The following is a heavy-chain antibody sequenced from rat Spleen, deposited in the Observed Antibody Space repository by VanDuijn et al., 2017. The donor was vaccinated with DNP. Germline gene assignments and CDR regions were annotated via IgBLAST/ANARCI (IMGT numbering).Heavy chain of an antibody. CDR1: GFTFSNYY. CDR3: ARGLLDYYSSYDA. D-gene: IGHD1-2*01. CDR2: MTNSGGRT. Sequence: EVQLVESGGGLVQPGRSLKLSCAASGFTFSNYYMAWVRQAPTKGLEWVASMTNSGGRTYYRDSVKGRFTISRDNAKSTLYLQMDSLRSEDTATYYCARGLLDYYSSYDAWGQGASVTVSS. J-gene: IGHJ4*01. V-gene: IGHV5S23*01.